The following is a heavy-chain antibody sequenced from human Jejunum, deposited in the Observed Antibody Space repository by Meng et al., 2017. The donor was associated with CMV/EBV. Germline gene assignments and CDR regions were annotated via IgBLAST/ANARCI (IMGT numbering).Heavy chain of an antibody. CDR2: IYYSGGT. CDR3: ARLRYGDGGNEGRLYFDT. Sequence: FISRLYYWGWIRQPPGKGLEWIGNIYYSGGTHYTPSLKSRVTISIDTSISRFSLRLNSVTAADTALYYCARLRYGDGGNEGRLYFDTWGQGTLVTVSS. V-gene: IGHV4-39*01. CDR1: FISRLYY. D-gene: IGHD2-21*01. J-gene: IGHJ4*01.